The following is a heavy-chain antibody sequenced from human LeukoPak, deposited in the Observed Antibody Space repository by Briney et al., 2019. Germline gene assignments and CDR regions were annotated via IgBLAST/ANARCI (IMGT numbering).Heavy chain of an antibody. D-gene: IGHD6-19*01. CDR1: GYTFTGYY. Sequence: GASVKVSCKASGYTFTGYYMHWVRQAPGQGLEWMGWINPNSGGTNYAQKFQGRVTMTRDTSISTAYMELSRRSSDDTAVYYCARGSSGWYTYYYFDFWGQGILVTVSS. V-gene: IGHV1-2*02. J-gene: IGHJ4*02. CDR2: INPNSGGT. CDR3: ARGSSGWYTYYYFDF.